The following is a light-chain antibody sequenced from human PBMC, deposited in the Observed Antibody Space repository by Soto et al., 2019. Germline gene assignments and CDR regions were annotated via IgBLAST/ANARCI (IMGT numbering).Light chain of an antibody. J-gene: IGKJ2*01. V-gene: IGKV3-11*01. CDR2: DAS. CDR3: QQRSNWQYT. Sequence: EIGLTQSPATLSLSPGERATLSCRASQSVSSYLAWYQQKPGQAPRLLIYDASNRATGIPARFSGSGSGTDFTLTISSLEPEDFAVYYCQQRSNWQYTFGQGTKLEIK. CDR1: QSVSSY.